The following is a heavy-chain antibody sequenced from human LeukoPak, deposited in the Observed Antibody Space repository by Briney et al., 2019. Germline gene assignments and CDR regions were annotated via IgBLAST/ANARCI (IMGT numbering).Heavy chain of an antibody. Sequence: PSETLSLTCAVYGGSFSAYYWGWVRQPPGKGLEWIGEINHNEGTNSNPSLKSRVTISVDTSKNQFSLRLTSVTAADTAVYFCARGGGSSGYYYDYWGQGALVTVSS. CDR3: ARGGGSSGYYYDY. CDR1: GGSFSAYY. J-gene: IGHJ4*02. V-gene: IGHV4-34*01. D-gene: IGHD3-22*01. CDR2: INHNEGT.